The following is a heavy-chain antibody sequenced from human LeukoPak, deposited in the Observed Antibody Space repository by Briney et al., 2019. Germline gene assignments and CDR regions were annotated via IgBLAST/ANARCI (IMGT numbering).Heavy chain of an antibody. J-gene: IGHJ3*02. CDR1: GFTFDDYA. Sequence: GGSLRLSCAASGFTFDDYAMHWVRQAPGKGLEWVSGISWNSGSIGYADSVKGRFTISRDNAKNSLYLQMNSLRAEDTALYYCAKGLVLASPSFDIWGQGTMVTVSS. V-gene: IGHV3-9*01. CDR2: ISWNSGSI. D-gene: IGHD5-12*01. CDR3: AKGLVLASPSFDI.